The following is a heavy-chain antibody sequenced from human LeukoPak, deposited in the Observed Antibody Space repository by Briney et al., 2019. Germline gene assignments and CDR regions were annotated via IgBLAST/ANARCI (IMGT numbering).Heavy chain of an antibody. D-gene: IGHD6-6*01. CDR3: ARPDSSSSFLRYYYMDV. CDR2: ISYDGSNE. V-gene: IGHV3-30*04. Sequence: GGSLRLSCAASGFTFSSYVMHWVRQAPGKGLEWVAIISYDGSNEYYADSVKGRFTISRDNSKNTLYLQMNSLRAEDTAVYYCARPDSSSSFLRYYYMDVWGKGTTVTVSS. CDR1: GFTFSSYV. J-gene: IGHJ6*03.